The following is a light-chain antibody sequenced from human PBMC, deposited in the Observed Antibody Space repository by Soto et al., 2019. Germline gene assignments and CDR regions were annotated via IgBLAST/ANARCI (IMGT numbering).Light chain of an antibody. V-gene: IGLV2-8*01. Sequence: QSALTQPPSASGSPGQSVTISCTGTSSDVGGYNCVSWYQQHPGKAPKLMIYEVSKRPSGVPDRFSGSKSGNTASLTVSGLQAEDEADYYCSSYAGSLYVFGPGTKVTVL. CDR2: EVS. CDR3: SSYAGSLYV. J-gene: IGLJ1*01. CDR1: SSDVGGYNC.